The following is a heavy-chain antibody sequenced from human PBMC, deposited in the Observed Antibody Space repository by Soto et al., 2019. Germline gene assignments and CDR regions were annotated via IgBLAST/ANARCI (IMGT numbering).Heavy chain of an antibody. Sequence: QVQLVQSGAEEKKPGASVKVSCKASGYTFTSYAMHWVRQAPGQRLEWMGWINAGNGNTKYSQKLQGRVTITRDTSASTAYMELSSLRSEDTAMYYCARAWVVVTAPDYWGQGTLVTVSS. CDR2: INAGNGNT. D-gene: IGHD2-21*02. V-gene: IGHV1-3*05. CDR3: ARAWVVVTAPDY. J-gene: IGHJ4*02. CDR1: GYTFTSYA.